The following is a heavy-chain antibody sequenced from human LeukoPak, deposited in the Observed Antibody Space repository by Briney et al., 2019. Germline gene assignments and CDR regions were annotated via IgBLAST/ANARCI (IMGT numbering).Heavy chain of an antibody. CDR3: TRDFSSGD. J-gene: IGHJ4*02. D-gene: IGHD3-3*01. Sequence: GGSLRLSCEASGFTFSNYWMTWVRLVPGKGLEWVANIKQDGSQKYYVDSVKGRFTISRDNAKNSLYLQMNSLRAADTAIYYCTRDFSSGDWGQGTLVTVSS. CDR1: GFTFSNYW. V-gene: IGHV3-7*01. CDR2: IKQDGSQK.